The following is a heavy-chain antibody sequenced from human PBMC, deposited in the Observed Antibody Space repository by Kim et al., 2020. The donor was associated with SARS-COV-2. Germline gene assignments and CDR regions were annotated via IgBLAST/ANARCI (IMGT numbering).Heavy chain of an antibody. CDR3: ARGRPYYYDSSDYFDY. V-gene: IGHV1-18*01. CDR1: GYTFTSYG. Sequence: ASVKVSCKASGYTFTSYGISWVRQAPGQGLEWMGWISAYNGNTNYAQTLQGRVTMTTDTSTSTAYMELRSLRSDDTAVYYSARGRPYYYDSSDYFDYWGQGTLVTVSS. J-gene: IGHJ4*02. D-gene: IGHD3-22*01. CDR2: ISAYNGNT.